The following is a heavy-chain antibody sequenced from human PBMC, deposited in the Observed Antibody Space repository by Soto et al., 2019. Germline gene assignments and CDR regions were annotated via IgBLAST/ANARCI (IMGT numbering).Heavy chain of an antibody. D-gene: IGHD3-10*01. J-gene: IGHJ6*02. CDR1: GGAISRSNW. CDR2: IYHSGST. Sequence: QVQLQESGPGLVKPSGTLSLTCAVSGGAISRSNWWSGVRLPPGKGMEWIGEIYHSGSTNYNPSLTGRVTKPVDKSKSQVSRKLSSVTAAVTAVYYGAGSGSGNHYYGRDVWGQGTTVTVSS. V-gene: IGHV4-4*02. CDR3: AGSGSGNHYYGRDV.